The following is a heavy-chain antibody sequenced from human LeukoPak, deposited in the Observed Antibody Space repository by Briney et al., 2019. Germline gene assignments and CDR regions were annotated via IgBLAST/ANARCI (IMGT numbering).Heavy chain of an antibody. D-gene: IGHD4-17*01. V-gene: IGHV3-23*03. CDR1: GFTFSSYA. CDR3: ARGFSEDYGDYFDY. J-gene: IGHJ4*02. CDR2: IYNDGHGGNT. Sequence: GGSLRLSCAASGFTFSSYAMSWVRQAPGKGLEWVSVIYNDGHGGNTYYADSVKGRFTISRDNSKNTLYLQMNSLRADDTAVYYCARGFSEDYGDYFDYWGRGTLVTVSS.